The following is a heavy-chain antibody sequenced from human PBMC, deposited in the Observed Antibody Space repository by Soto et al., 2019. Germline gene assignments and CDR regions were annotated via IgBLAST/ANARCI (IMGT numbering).Heavy chain of an antibody. D-gene: IGHD2-21*02. V-gene: IGHV3-7*04. CDR1: GFTFGSYW. CDR2: IKPDGSAT. J-gene: IGHJ4*02. Sequence: GSLRLSCAVSGFTFGSYWMNWVRLIPGKGLEWVAYIKPDGSATYYVDSVKGRFTISRDNAKNSLYLQMNSLRVEDTSVYYCARAGYCGPGCYYYFDYWGQGTLVTVSS. CDR3: ARAGYCGPGCYYYFDY.